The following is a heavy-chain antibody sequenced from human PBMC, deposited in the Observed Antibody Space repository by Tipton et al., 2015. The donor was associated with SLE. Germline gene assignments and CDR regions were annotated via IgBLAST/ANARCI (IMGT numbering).Heavy chain of an antibody. Sequence: TLSLTCAVYGGSFSGYYWSWIRQPPGKGLEWIGEINHSGSTNYNPSLKSRVTISVDTSKNQSSLKLSSVTAADTAVYYCASPGSSAPGPYFQHWGQGTLVTVSS. V-gene: IGHV4-34*01. CDR3: ASPGSSAPGPYFQH. CDR2: INHSGST. D-gene: IGHD6-25*01. CDR1: GGSFSGYY. J-gene: IGHJ1*01.